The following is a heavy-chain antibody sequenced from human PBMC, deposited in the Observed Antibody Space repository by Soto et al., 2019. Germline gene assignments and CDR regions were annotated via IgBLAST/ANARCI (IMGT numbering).Heavy chain of an antibody. V-gene: IGHV4-30-4*01. J-gene: IGHJ4*02. Sequence: SETLSLTCTVSGGSISSGDYYWSWIRQPPGKGLEWIGYIYYSGSTYYNPSLKSRVTISVDTSKNQFSLKLSSVTAADTAVYYCARVRWGVVTAIEYYFDYWGQGTLVTSPQ. D-gene: IGHD2-21*02. CDR1: GGSISSGDYY. CDR2: IYYSGST. CDR3: ARVRWGVVTAIEYYFDY.